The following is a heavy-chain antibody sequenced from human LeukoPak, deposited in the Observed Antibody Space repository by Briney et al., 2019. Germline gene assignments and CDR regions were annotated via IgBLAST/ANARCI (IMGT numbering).Heavy chain of an antibody. CDR1: GYTFTSYY. D-gene: IGHD3-22*01. CDR2: INPSGGNT. Sequence: ASVKVSCKASGYTFTSYYLQWVRQAPGQGLEWMGIINPSGGNTSYAQKFQGRVTMTRDMSTSTVYMDLSSLRSEDTAVYYCARDQGYDSSGYYYYQFDYWGQGTLVTVSS. CDR3: ARDQGYDSSGYYYYQFDY. J-gene: IGHJ4*02. V-gene: IGHV1-46*01.